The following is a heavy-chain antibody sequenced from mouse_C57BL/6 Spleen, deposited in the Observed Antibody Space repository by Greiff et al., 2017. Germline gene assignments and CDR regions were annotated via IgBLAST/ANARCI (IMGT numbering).Heavy chain of an antibody. J-gene: IGHJ4*01. CDR2: INPGSGGT. Sequence: VQLQQSGAELVRPGTSVKVSCKASGYAFTNYLIEWVKQRPGQGLEWIGVINPGSGGTNYNEKVKCKATLTSDKSSSTAYMQLSSLTCEDSAVYFCAIDGGVYDGYYCYAMDYWGQGTSVTVSS. CDR3: AIDGGVYDGYYCYAMDY. CDR1: GYAFTNYL. V-gene: IGHV1-54*01. D-gene: IGHD2-3*01.